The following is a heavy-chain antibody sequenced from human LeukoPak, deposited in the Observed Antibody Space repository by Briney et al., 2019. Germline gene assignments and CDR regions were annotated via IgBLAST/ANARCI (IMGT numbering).Heavy chain of an antibody. CDR2: IYHSGST. CDR1: GGAISSTSYY. D-gene: IGHD3-22*01. CDR3: SRDRDESSGFTLD. J-gene: IGHJ4*02. Sequence: SETLPLTCTVSGGAISSTSYYWGWIRQPPGKGLEWLGSIYHSGSTHSNPSLNSRVTLSVDTSKNQFSLRLRSVTAADTAVYYCSRDRDESSGFTLDWGQGTLVTVSS. V-gene: IGHV4-39*07.